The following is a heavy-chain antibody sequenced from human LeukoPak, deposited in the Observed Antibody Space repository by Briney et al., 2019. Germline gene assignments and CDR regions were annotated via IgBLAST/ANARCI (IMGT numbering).Heavy chain of an antibody. J-gene: IGHJ4*02. CDR3: AGGAAGIFDY. CDR2: IKKDGSET. CDR1: GFIFSEYL. D-gene: IGHD6-19*01. V-gene: IGHV3-7*01. Sequence: GGSLRLSCEASGFIFSEYLMTWVRQAPGKGPEWVATIKKDGSETYYVDSVKGRFTISRDNAKNSLYLQMNSLRADDTAMYYCAGGAAGIFDYWGQGTLVTVSS.